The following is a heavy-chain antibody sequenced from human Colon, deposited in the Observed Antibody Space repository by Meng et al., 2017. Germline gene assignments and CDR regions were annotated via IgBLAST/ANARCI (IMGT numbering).Heavy chain of an antibody. V-gene: IGHV6-1*01. J-gene: IGHJ4*02. D-gene: IGHD3-10*02. CDR3: ARDWGDVRGGFDF. CDR2: TYYRSKYYN. Sequence: HVKLQQSGPGLVKPPQTLSLTCAISGDSVSSNSAAWNWIRQSPSRGLEWLGRTYYRSKYYNDYALSVKSRITINPDTSKNQFSLQLNSVTPEDTAIYYCARDWGDVRGGFDFWGQGTLVTVSS. CDR1: GDSVSSNSAA.